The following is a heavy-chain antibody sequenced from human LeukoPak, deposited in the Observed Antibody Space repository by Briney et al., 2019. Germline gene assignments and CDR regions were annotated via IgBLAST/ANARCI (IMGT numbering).Heavy chain of an antibody. V-gene: IGHV3-23*01. CDR2: ITASGDST. J-gene: IGHJ4*02. D-gene: IGHD2-15*01. CDR1: GFTFSNYV. Sequence: QPGESLRLSCAASGFTFSNYVMIWVRQAPGKGLEWVSGITASGDSTYYGDSVKGRFTMSRDNSKNTVYLQMNSLRVDDTAVYFYARRDIVVVVSASDYWGQGTLVTVSS. CDR3: ARRDIVVVVSASDY.